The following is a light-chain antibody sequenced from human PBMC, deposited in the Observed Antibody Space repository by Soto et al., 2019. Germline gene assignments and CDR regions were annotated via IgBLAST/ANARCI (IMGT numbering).Light chain of an antibody. CDR3: QQYNLWPPWT. J-gene: IGKJ1*01. CDR1: QSVSTN. Sequence: DIVMTQSPATLSVSPGERVTLSCRASQSVSTNLAWYQQQPGQAPRLLIYGASTRATGIPARFSGSGSGTEFTLTISSLQSEDFAVYYCQQYNLWPPWTFGQGTKVE. V-gene: IGKV3-15*01. CDR2: GAS.